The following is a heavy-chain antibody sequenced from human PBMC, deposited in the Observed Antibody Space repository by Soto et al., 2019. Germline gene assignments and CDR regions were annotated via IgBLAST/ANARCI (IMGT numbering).Heavy chain of an antibody. Sequence: PGGSLRLSCAASGFTFSSCTMNWARQAPGKGLGWVSSISSSTGYTYYADSVKGRFTISRDNAKNSLYLQMNSLRAEDTAVYYCARDFRDGYYFDYWGQGTLVTVSS. CDR1: GFTFSSCT. CDR3: ARDFRDGYYFDY. CDR2: ISSSTGYT. J-gene: IGHJ4*02. D-gene: IGHD5-12*01. V-gene: IGHV3-21*01.